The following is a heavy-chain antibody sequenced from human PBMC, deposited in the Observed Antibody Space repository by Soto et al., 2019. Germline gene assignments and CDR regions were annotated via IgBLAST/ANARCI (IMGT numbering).Heavy chain of an antibody. Sequence: QITLRESGPTLVKPTQTLTLTCTFSGFSLSTSGVGVGWIRQPPGKALEWLALIYWDDDKRYSPSLKSRLTITKDPSKNQVVLTMPNMDPVDTATYYCSHIVGIRGGRGIWSGYRTCYGMDVWGQGPTVTVSS. V-gene: IGHV2-5*02. J-gene: IGHJ6*02. CDR1: GFSLSTSGVG. CDR3: SHIVGIRGGRGIWSGYRTCYGMDV. D-gene: IGHD3-3*01. CDR2: IYWDDDK.